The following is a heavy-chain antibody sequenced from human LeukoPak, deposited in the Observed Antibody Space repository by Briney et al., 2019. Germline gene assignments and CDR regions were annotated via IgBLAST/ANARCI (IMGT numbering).Heavy chain of an antibody. J-gene: IGHJ4*02. Sequence: GTSLRLSCAVSGFTFSTHAMHWVRQTPGSGLEWLAVLSYDGTSKYYADSVKGRFTISRDNSKNTLYLQVNSLRAEGTAVYYCARDRYSSGWYGDFDCWGQGTLVTVSS. D-gene: IGHD6-19*01. V-gene: IGHV3-30-3*01. CDR2: LSYDGTSK. CDR3: ARDRYSSGWYGDFDC. CDR1: GFTFSTHA.